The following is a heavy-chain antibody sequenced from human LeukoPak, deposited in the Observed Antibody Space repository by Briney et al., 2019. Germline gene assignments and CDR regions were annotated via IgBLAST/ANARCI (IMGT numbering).Heavy chain of an antibody. CDR2: ISWNSGSI. CDR3: AKDMETGTTDYGMDV. Sequence: PGGSLRLSCAASGFTFDDYAMHWVRRAPGKGLEWVSGISWNSGSIGYADSVKGRFTISRGNAKNSLYLQMNSLRAEDTALYYCAKDMETGTTDYGMDVWGQGTTVTVSS. J-gene: IGHJ6*02. D-gene: IGHD1-14*01. V-gene: IGHV3-9*01. CDR1: GFTFDDYA.